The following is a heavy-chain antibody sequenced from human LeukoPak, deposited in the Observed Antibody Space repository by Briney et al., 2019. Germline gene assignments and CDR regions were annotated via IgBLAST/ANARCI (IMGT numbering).Heavy chain of an antibody. CDR2: ISGSGGST. Sequence: SGGSLRLSCAASGFTFSSYAMSWVRQAPGKGLEWVSAISGSGGSTYYADSVKGRFTISRDNSKNTLYLQMNSLRAEDTAVYYCAKDPIGSSTSRLLATVSPRETGNWFDPWGQGTLVTVSS. CDR3: AKDPIGSSTSRLLATVSPRETGNWFDP. V-gene: IGHV3-23*01. CDR1: GFTFSSYA. J-gene: IGHJ5*02. D-gene: IGHD2-2*01.